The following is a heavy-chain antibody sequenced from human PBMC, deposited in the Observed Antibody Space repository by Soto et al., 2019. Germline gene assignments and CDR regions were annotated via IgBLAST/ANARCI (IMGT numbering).Heavy chain of an antibody. Sequence: EVQLVESGGGLVQPGGSLRLSCAASGFAIRDYSMDWVRQAPGKGLEWVSYITGSSRTMYYADFVKGRFTISRDNANNSLYLQISSLRDEDTAVYSFPSDSSRSYGIDVWGQGTTVTVFS. V-gene: IGHV3-48*02. CDR2: ITGSSRTM. CDR1: GFAIRDYS. D-gene: IGHD6-6*01. J-gene: IGHJ6*02. CDR3: PSDSSRSYGIDV.